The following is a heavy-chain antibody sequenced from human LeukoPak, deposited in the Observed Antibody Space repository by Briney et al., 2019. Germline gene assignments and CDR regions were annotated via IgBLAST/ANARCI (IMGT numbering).Heavy chain of an antibody. D-gene: IGHD3-3*01. V-gene: IGHV4-4*07. J-gene: IGHJ4*02. CDR1: GGSISNFY. CDR3: ARGGTIFGVLTH. CDR2: IYTSGTT. Sequence: SETLSLTCSVSGGSISNFYWSWIRQPAGKGLEWTGRIYTSGTTNYNPSLKSRVTMSVDTSKNQISLRLSSVTAADTAVYYCARGGTIFGVLTHWGQGTLATVSS.